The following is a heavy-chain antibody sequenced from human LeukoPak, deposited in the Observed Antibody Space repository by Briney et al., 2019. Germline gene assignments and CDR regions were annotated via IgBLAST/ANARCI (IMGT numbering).Heavy chain of an antibody. Sequence: PSETLSLTCTVSGGSISSGDYYWSWIRQRPGKGLEWIGYIYYSGSTYYNPSLRSRVTISVDTSKNQFSLKLSSVTAADTAVYYCARVEVTAIDYWGQGTLVTVSS. J-gene: IGHJ4*02. CDR3: ARVEVTAIDY. CDR2: IYYSGST. CDR1: GGSISSGDYY. V-gene: IGHV4-30-4*01. D-gene: IGHD2-21*02.